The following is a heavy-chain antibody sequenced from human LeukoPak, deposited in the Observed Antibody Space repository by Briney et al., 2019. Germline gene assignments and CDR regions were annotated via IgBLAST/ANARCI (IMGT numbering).Heavy chain of an antibody. D-gene: IGHD1-26*01. Sequence: PSETLSLTCTVSGYSINSGYYWGWIRQPPGKGLEWVGSIYHSGSTYYNPSLKSRVTISVDTSKNQFSLKLSSVTAADTAVYYCARVGGGWELENYFDYWGQGTLVTVSS. V-gene: IGHV4-38-2*02. J-gene: IGHJ4*02. CDR3: ARVGGGWELENYFDY. CDR2: IYHSGST. CDR1: GYSINSGYY.